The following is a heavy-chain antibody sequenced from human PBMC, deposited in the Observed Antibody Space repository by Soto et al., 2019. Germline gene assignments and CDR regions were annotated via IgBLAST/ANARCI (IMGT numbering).Heavy chain of an antibody. D-gene: IGHD4-4*01. J-gene: IGHJ4*02. V-gene: IGHV4-34*01. CDR3: ATPKHDYSNTFDY. Sequence: LSETLSLTCAVYGGSFSGYYWSWIRQPPGKGLEWIGEINHSGSTNHNPSLKSRVTISVGTSKNQFSLKLSSVTAAETAVYYCATPKHDYSNTFDYWGQGTLVTVSS. CDR2: INHSGST. CDR1: GGSFSGYY.